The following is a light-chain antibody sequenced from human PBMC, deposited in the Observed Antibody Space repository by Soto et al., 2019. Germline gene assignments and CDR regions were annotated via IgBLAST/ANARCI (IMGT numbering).Light chain of an antibody. CDR1: QSVSSY. CDR2: DAS. CDR3: QHRSTWPLT. V-gene: IGKV3-11*01. Sequence: EILLTQSPATLSLSPGERATLSCRASQSVSSYLAWYQQKPGQAPRLLIYDASNRATGIPARFSGSGSGTDFTLTISSPEPEDFAVYFCQHRSTWPLTFGGGTKVQIK. J-gene: IGKJ4*01.